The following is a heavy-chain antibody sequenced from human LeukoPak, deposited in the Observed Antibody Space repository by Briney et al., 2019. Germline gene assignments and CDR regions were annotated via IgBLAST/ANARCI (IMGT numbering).Heavy chain of an antibody. Sequence: SETLSLTCTVSGGSISSYYWSWIRQPPGKGLEWIGYIYYSGSTNYNPSLKSRVTISVDTSKNQFSLKLSSVTAADTAVYYCARDNLYGGNSFDYWAREPWSPSPQ. D-gene: IGHD4-23*01. CDR2: IYYSGST. V-gene: IGHV4-59*01. J-gene: IGHJ4*02. CDR3: ARDNLYGGNSFDY. CDR1: GGSISSYY.